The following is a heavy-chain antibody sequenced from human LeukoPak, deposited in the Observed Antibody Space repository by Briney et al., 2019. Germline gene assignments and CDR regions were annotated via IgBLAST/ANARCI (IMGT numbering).Heavy chain of an antibody. Sequence: SETLSLTCTVSGGSISTYYWNWIRQSPGKRLEWIGYVFYSGGTYYNPSLRGRLTISVDTSKNQFSLKLNSVTAADTAIYYCARARGGTFGLNFDYWGQGALVADSS. D-gene: IGHD3-10*01. J-gene: IGHJ4*02. CDR2: VFYSGGT. V-gene: IGHV4-59*01. CDR1: GGSISTYY. CDR3: ARARGGTFGLNFDY.